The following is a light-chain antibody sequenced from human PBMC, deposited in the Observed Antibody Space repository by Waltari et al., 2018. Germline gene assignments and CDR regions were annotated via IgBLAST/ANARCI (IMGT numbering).Light chain of an antibody. J-gene: IGKJ4*01. Sequence: VVTQSPATLSVSPGQTVTLSCRASQRVNTNLAWYQQKPGQAPRLLTFAASTRAPGIPSRFGGSGSGTEFTLTITSLQFEDVGVYFCQQYHKWPPGGFGGGTKVEIE. CDR3: QQYHKWPPGG. CDR2: AAS. CDR1: QRVNTN. V-gene: IGKV3-15*01.